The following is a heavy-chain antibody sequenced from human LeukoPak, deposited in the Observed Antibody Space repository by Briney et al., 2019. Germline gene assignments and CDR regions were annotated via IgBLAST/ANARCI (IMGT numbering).Heavy chain of an antibody. CDR3: AREDDRIS. V-gene: IGHV3-7*01. D-gene: IGHD3-22*01. CDR2: IKQDGSEK. J-gene: IGHJ5*02. Sequence: GGSLRLSCVASGFTFSSYWMSWVRQAPGKGLEWVANIKQDGSEKYYVDSVKGRFTISRDSAKNALYLQMNSLRAEDTAVYYCAREDDRISWGQGTLVTVSS. CDR1: GFTFSSYW.